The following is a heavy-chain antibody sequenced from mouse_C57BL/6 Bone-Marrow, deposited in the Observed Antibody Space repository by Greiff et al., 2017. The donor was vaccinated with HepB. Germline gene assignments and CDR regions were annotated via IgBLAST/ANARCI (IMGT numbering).Heavy chain of an antibody. D-gene: IGHD1-1*01. J-gene: IGHJ3*01. CDR1: GFTFTDYY. Sequence: VQLKQSGGGLVQPGGSLSLSCAASGFTFTDYYMSWVRQPPGKALEWLGFIRNKANGYTTEYSASVKGRFTISRDNSQSILYLQMNALRAEDSATYYCARYNYGSSYEGFAYWGQGTLVTVSA. CDR3: ARYNYGSSYEGFAY. CDR2: IRNKANGYTT. V-gene: IGHV7-3*01.